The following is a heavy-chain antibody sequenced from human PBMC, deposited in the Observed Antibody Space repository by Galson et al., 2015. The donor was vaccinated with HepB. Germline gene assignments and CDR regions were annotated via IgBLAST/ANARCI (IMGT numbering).Heavy chain of an antibody. CDR2: IKSKTDGGTT. CDR1: GFTFSSYS. J-gene: IGHJ6*02. D-gene: IGHD3-10*01. Sequence: SLRLSCAASGFTFSSYSMNWVRQAPGKGLEWVGRIKSKTDGGTTDYAAPVKGRFTISRDDSKNTPYLQMNSLKTEDTAVYYCTTDPVTFGEFYYYYYYGMDVWGQGTTVTVSS. V-gene: IGHV3-15*01. CDR3: TTDPVTFGEFYYYYYYGMDV.